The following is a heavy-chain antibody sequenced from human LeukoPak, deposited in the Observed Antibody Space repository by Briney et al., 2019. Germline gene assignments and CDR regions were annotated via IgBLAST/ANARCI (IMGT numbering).Heavy chain of an antibody. V-gene: IGHV4-59*08. CDR3: AGTPYSSSWEGYFQH. CDR2: IYYSGST. J-gene: IGHJ1*01. Sequence: PSETLSLTCTVSGGSIRNYYWSWIRQPPGKGLEWIGYIYYSGSTNYNPSLKSRVTISVDTSKNQFSLKLSSVTAADTAVYYCAGTPYSSSWEGYFQHWGQGTLVTVSS. CDR1: GGSIRNYY. D-gene: IGHD6-13*01.